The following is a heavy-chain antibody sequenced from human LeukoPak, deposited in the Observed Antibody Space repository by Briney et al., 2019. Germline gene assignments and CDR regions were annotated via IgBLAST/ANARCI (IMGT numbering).Heavy chain of an antibody. D-gene: IGHD5-18*01. J-gene: IGHJ6*02. CDR2: INQDGSEK. CDR3: AKIPGYSYGLDYYYYGMDV. V-gene: IGHV3-7*03. CDR1: GFTFSSYW. Sequence: GGSLRLSCAASGFTFSSYWMNWLRQAPGKGMEWVANINQDGSEKFYVDSVKGRFTISRDNAKNSLYLQLNSLRAEDTAVYYCAKIPGYSYGLDYYYYGMDVWGQGTTVTVSS.